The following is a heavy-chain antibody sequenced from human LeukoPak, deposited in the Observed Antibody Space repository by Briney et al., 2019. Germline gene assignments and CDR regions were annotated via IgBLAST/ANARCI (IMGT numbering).Heavy chain of an antibody. V-gene: IGHV4-61*08. Sequence: SETLSLTCNVSGGSVSSGGYYWNWIRQPPGKGLEWIGYIYYSGSTNYNPPLKSRVTISVDTSKNQFSLKLSSVTAADTAVYYCARDSDGSGSYGHWGQGTLVTVSS. CDR2: IYYSGST. CDR3: ARDSDGSGSYGH. J-gene: IGHJ4*02. CDR1: GGSVSSGGYY. D-gene: IGHD3-10*01.